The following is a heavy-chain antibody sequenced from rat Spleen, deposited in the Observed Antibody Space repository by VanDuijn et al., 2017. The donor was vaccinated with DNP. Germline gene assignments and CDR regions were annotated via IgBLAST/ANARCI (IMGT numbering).Heavy chain of an antibody. CDR1: GYSITSSYR. J-gene: IGHJ4*01. D-gene: IGHD1-4*01. V-gene: IGHV3-3*01. CDR2: VNSAGTT. CDR3: ARWPGYNPPYAMDA. Sequence: QLQESGPGLLKPSQSLSLTCSVTGYSITSSYRWNWIRKFPGNKLEWMGSVNSAGTTNYNPSLKSRISITRDTSKNQLFLQVNSVTTEDTATYYCARWPGYNPPYAMDAWGQGTSVTVSS.